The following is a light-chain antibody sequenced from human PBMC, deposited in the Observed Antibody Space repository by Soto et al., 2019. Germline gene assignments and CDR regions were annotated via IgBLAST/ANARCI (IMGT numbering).Light chain of an antibody. V-gene: IGLV2-23*01. J-gene: IGLJ3*02. CDR2: EGS. Sequence: QSVLTQPASVSGSPGQSITISCTGTSSDVGSYNLVSWYQQHPGKAPKLMIYEGSKRPSGVSNRFSGSKSGNTASLTISGLQAEDEADYYCFSYAGSSTRVFGGGIKLTVL. CDR1: SSDVGSYNL. CDR3: FSYAGSSTRV.